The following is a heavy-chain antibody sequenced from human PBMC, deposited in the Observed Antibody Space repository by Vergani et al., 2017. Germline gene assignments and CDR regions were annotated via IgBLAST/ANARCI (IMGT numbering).Heavy chain of an antibody. D-gene: IGHD2-8*01. CDR1: GYTFTGYY. CDR2: ISPNSGGT. CDR3: ARSCGTNTCSNAGTQYYYYYYLDI. V-gene: IGHV1-2*02. J-gene: IGHJ6*03. Sequence: QVQLVQSVTEVEKPGASVKVSCKASGYTFTGYYIHWVRQAPGQALEWMGWISPNSGGTNYAQKFQGRVTMTRDTSISTAYMELSRLGSDDTAVYYCARSCGTNTCSNAGTQYYYYYYLDIWGKGSTVTVSS.